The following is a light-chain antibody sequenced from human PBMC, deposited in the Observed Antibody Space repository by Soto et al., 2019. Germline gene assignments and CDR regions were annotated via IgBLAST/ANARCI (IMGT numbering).Light chain of an antibody. CDR3: QQYDNWPGT. CDR2: GAS. J-gene: IGKJ1*01. CDR1: QTISGT. V-gene: IGKV3-15*01. Sequence: EIVMTQSPGTLSVSPGGRATLSCRASQTISGTLAWYQQKPGQAPRRLINGASTRAPGFPARFCGSGSGTAFSLTISSLQSEDFAVDYCQQYDNWPGTFGQGTKVDIK.